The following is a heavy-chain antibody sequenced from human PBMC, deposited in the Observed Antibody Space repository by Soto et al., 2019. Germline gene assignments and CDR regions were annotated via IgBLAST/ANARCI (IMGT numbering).Heavy chain of an antibody. J-gene: IGHJ6*02. CDR3: ARLDYGNGMDV. D-gene: IGHD3-10*01. V-gene: IGHV4-30-4*08. CDR2: IYYSGTT. Sequence: SETLSLTCSVPDGSVSSNFYYWHWIRQPPGKGLEWIGYIYYSGTTHYNPSLKSRVTISVDTSKNEFSLKLSSVTAADTAVYYCARLDYGNGMDVWGQGTTVTVSS. CDR1: DGSVSSNFYY.